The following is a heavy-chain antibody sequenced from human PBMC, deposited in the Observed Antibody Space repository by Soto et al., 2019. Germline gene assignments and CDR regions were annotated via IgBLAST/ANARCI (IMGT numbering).Heavy chain of an antibody. CDR2: ISSDGSST. CDR1: GFTFSSYW. J-gene: IGHJ4*02. V-gene: IGHV3-74*01. D-gene: IGHD4-4*01. CDR3: VRGEMATVSPFGY. Sequence: EVQLVESGGGSVQPGGSLRLSCAASGFTFSSYWMHWVRQAPGKGLVCVSRISSDGSSTTYADSVKGRFTISRDNAKNTLSLQMNSLRVEDTGVYYCVRGEMATVSPFGYLGQGTLATVSS.